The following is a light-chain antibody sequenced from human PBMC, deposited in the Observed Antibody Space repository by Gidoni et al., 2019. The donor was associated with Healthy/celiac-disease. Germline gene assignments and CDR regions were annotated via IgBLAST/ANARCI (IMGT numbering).Light chain of an antibody. V-gene: IGLV3-21*03. Sequence: SYVLTQPPSVSVAPGKTARITGGGNNSGSKSVHWYQQKPGQAPVLVVYEDSDRPSGIPERFSGSNSGNTATLTISRVEAGDEADYYCQVWDSSSDHVVFGGGTKLTVL. CDR2: EDS. CDR1: NSGSKS. CDR3: QVWDSSSDHVV. J-gene: IGLJ2*01.